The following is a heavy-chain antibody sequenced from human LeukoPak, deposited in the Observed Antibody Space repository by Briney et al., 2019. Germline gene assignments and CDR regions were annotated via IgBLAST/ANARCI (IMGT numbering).Heavy chain of an antibody. J-gene: IGHJ4*02. D-gene: IGHD5-24*01. CDR1: GFTFSSYG. Sequence: RPGGSLRLSCAASGFTFSSYGMHWVRQAPGKGLEWVASIDRDGSEKHPVDSVKGRFTISRDNAKNSVYLQMNGLTVEDTAVYYCVRDVDIWGQGTLVTVSS. V-gene: IGHV3-7*01. CDR3: VRDVDI. CDR2: IDRDGSEK.